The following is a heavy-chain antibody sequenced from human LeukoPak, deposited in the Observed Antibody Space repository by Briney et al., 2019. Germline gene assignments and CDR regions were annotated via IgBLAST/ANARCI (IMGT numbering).Heavy chain of an antibody. D-gene: IGHD6-6*01. Sequence: GGSLRLSCAASGFTVSSNYMSWDRQAPGKGLEWVSVIYSGGTTYYTDSVKGRFSISRDKSKNTLYLQMNSLRAEDTAVYYCARASTARPSAPPYYYYYYMDVWGKGTTVTVSS. V-gene: IGHV3-53*01. CDR1: GFTVSSNY. J-gene: IGHJ6*03. CDR3: ARASTARPSAPPYYYYYYMDV. CDR2: IYSGGTT.